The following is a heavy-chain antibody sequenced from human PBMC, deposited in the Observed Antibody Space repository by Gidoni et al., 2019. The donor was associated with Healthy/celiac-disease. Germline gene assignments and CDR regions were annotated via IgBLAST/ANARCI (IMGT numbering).Heavy chain of an antibody. J-gene: IGHJ6*02. Sequence: QVQLVESGGGVVQPGRSLRLSRAAPGFHFSSYGMHWVRQAPGKGLEWVAVISYDGSNKYYADSVKGRFTISRDNSKNTLYLQMNSLRAEDTAVYYCAKDQLYQLLLYGMDVWGQGTTVTVSS. D-gene: IGHD2-2*01. CDR2: ISYDGSNK. CDR3: AKDQLYQLLLYGMDV. V-gene: IGHV3-30*18. CDR1: GFHFSSYG.